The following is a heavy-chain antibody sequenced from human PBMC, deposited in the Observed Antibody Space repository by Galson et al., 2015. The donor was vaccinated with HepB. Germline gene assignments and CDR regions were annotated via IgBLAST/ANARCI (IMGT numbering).Heavy chain of an antibody. CDR3: AKLVGATYGLRGYFDL. D-gene: IGHD1-26*01. Sequence: SLRLSCAASGFTFSSYAMSWVRQAPGKGLEWVSAISGSGGSTYYADSVRGRFTISRDNSKNTLYLQMNSLRAEDTAVYYCAKLVGATYGLRGYFDLWGRGTLVTVSS. J-gene: IGHJ2*01. CDR1: GFTFSSYA. V-gene: IGHV3-23*01. CDR2: ISGSGGST.